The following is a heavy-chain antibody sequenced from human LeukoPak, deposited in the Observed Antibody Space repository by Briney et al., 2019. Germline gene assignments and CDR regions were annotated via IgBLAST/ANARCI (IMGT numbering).Heavy chain of an antibody. CDR2: ISYSGST. J-gene: IGHJ4*01. Sequence: SETLSLTCTVSGGSISSYYWNWIRQPPGKGLEWIGYISYSGSTNYNPSLKSRVTMSVDTSKNQISLNLRSVTAADTAIYYCARDAYWGQGTLVTVSS. CDR1: GGSISSYY. V-gene: IGHV4-59*01. CDR3: ARDAY.